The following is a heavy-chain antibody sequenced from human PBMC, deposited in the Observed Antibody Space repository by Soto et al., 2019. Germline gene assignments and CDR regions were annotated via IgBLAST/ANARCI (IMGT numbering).Heavy chain of an antibody. CDR3: ARVGPAHYYDSSGYYSPLDY. D-gene: IGHD3-22*01. CDR2: IIPMFGTA. V-gene: IGHV1-69*13. CDR1: GDTFSSYA. J-gene: IGHJ4*01. Sequence: SVKVSCKASGDTFSSYAINWVRQAPGQGLEWMGGIIPMFGTANYAQKFKGRVTITAGESTSTVYMELSSLRSEDTAVYYCARVGPAHYYDSSGYYSPLDYWG.